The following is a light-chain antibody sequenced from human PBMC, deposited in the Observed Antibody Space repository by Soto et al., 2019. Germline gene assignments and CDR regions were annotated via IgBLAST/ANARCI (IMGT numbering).Light chain of an antibody. J-gene: IGKJ4*01. CDR3: QQRSKWPLT. V-gene: IGKV3-11*01. Sequence: EIVLPQSPATLPLSPGEIDTLSCRASQSVSTYLACYQQKPGQTPRLLIHEASNRATGIPARFSGSGSGTDFTLTISSIEPEDFAVYYCQQRSKWPLTFGGGTKVEIK. CDR2: EAS. CDR1: QSVSTY.